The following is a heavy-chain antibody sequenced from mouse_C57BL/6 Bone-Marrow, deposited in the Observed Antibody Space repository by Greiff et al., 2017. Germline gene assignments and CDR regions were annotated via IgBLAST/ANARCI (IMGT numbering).Heavy chain of an antibody. D-gene: IGHD1-1*01. J-gene: IGHJ3*01. CDR1: GFTFSDYG. Sequence: EVQGVESGGGLVQPGGSLKLSCAASGFTFSDYGMAWVRQAPRKGPEWVAFISNLAYSIYYADTVTGRFTISRENAKNTLYLEMSSLRSEDTAMYYCARQGDYYGSGAWFAYWGQGTLVTVSA. V-gene: IGHV5-15*01. CDR2: ISNLAYSI. CDR3: ARQGDYYGSGAWFAY.